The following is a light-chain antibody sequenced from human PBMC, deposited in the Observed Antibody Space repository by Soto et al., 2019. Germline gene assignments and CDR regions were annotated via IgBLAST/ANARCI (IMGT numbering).Light chain of an antibody. CDR2: EVS. Sequence: QSALTQPASVSGSPGQSITISCTGTSSDVGGYNYVSWYQQHPGKAPKLMIYEVSNRPSGVSNRFSGSKSGNTASLTISELQAEDEADYYCSSYTSSSIDYVFGTGTKVTLL. CDR1: SSDVGGYNY. CDR3: SSYTSSSIDYV. J-gene: IGLJ1*01. V-gene: IGLV2-14*01.